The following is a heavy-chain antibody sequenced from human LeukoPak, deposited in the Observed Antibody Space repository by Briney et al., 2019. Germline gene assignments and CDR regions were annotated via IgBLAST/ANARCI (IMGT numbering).Heavy chain of an antibody. CDR2: INPSGGST. D-gene: IGHD4-17*01. V-gene: IGHV1-46*01. Sequence: ASVKVSCKASGYTFTSYYMHWVRQAPGQGLEWMEIINPSGGSTSYAQRFQGRVTMTRDTSTSTVYMELSSLRSEDTAVYYCARATTVVNGVIYGMDVWGQGTTVTVSS. CDR1: GYTFTSYY. CDR3: ARATTVVNGVIYGMDV. J-gene: IGHJ6*02.